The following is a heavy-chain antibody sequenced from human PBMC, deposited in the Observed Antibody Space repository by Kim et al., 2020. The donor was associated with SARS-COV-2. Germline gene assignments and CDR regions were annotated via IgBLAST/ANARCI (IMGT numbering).Heavy chain of an antibody. Sequence: GGSLRLSCAASGFTFSSYWMSWVRQAPGKGLEWVANIKQDGSEKYYVDSVKGRFTISRDNAKNSLYLQMNSLRAEDTAVYYCARDQSRITFFGVVINYYYMDVWGKGTPVTVSS. CDR3: ARDQSRITFFGVVINYYYMDV. CDR2: IKQDGSEK. V-gene: IGHV3-7*01. J-gene: IGHJ6*03. CDR1: GFTFSSYW. D-gene: IGHD3-3*01.